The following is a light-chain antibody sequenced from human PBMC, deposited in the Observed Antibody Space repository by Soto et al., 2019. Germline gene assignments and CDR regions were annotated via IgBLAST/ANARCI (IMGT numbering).Light chain of an antibody. CDR3: QQSRRSPPLWT. CDR2: GAS. CDR1: QSVSSNY. J-gene: IGKJ1*01. Sequence: ETVLTQSPGTLSLSPGERATLSCRASQSVSSNYLAWYQQKPGQTPRLLIYGASTRATGIPDRFSDSGSGTNFTLTIRSLEPEDFAVYYCQQSRRSPPLWTFGQGTKVEIK. V-gene: IGKV3-20*01.